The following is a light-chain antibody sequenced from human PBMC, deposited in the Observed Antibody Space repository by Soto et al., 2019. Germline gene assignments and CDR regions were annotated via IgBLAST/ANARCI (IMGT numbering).Light chain of an antibody. CDR1: SSNIGSNY. CDR3: AAWDDGLSGYV. CDR2: RNN. J-gene: IGLJ1*01. Sequence: QSVLTQPPSSSGTPGQRVTISCSGSSSNIGSNYVYWYQQLPGTAPKLLIYRNNQRPSGVPDRFSGCKSGTSASLAISGHRSADEADYYCAAWDDGLSGYVFGTGTKLTVL. V-gene: IGLV1-47*01.